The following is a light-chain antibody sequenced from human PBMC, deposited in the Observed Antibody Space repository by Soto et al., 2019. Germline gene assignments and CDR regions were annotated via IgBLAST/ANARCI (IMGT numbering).Light chain of an antibody. CDR3: GAWDSSLSAYV. V-gene: IGLV1-51*01. CDR1: SSNIGGNS. CDR2: DDN. J-gene: IGLJ1*01. Sequence: QAVMTQPPSVSAAPGQKVTISCSGSSSNIGGNSVSWYQQLPGTAPKLRIYDDNKRPSGIPDRFSGSKSDTSATLGITGFQTGDEADYYCGAWDSSLSAYVFGTATKLTVL.